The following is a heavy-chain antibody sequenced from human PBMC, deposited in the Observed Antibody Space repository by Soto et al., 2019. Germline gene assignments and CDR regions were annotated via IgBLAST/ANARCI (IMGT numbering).Heavy chain of an antibody. CDR1: GGTFSSYV. CDR2: IIPVSGTA. J-gene: IGHJ5*02. CDR3: ATVDRSVALVGWFDP. Sequence: QVHLEQSGAEVKKPGSSEKVSCKFSGGTFSSYVIIWVRQAPGQGLEWMGGIIPVSGTANYAQKFHGRVTISADAATNTAYMELSSVRFDDTAVYYCATVDRSVALVGWFDPWGQGTLVTVSS. V-gene: IGHV1-69*01. D-gene: IGHD2-8*02.